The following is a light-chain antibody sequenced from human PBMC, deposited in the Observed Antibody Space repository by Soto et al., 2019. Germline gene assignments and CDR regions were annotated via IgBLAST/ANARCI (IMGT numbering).Light chain of an antibody. CDR2: EVN. J-gene: IGLJ1*01. V-gene: IGLV2-14*02. CDR1: RSDVGSYTL. Sequence: QSVLAPPASVSGSPGQSIPISFTGTRSDVGSYTLVSWYQQHPGKAPKLTIYEVNKRPSGVPDRFSGSRSGNTASLTVSGLQAEDEADYYCSSYAGSSNVFGTGTQLTVL. CDR3: SSYAGSSNV.